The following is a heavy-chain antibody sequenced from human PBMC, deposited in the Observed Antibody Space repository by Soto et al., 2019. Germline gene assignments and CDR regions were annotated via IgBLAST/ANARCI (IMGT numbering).Heavy chain of an antibody. Sequence: EVQLVESGGGLVNPGGSLRLSCAASGFTFSSHWMTWVRQAPGKGLEWVANIKEDGGEKYYVDSVKSRFTISRDNAKNSLYLQMSSLRTEDTAVYYCARGWAALDSWGQGTLVTVSS. D-gene: IGHD6-6*01. CDR1: GFTFSSHW. V-gene: IGHV3-7*03. CDR2: IKEDGGEK. J-gene: IGHJ4*02. CDR3: ARGWAALDS.